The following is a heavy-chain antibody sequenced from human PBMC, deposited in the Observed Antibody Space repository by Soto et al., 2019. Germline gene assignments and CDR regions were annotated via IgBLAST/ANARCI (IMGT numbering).Heavy chain of an antibody. CDR1: VGSCSGYY. CDR3: ARTNYYESSGDSY. V-gene: IGHV4-34*01. D-gene: IGHD3-22*01. Sequence: SETLSLNCAVYVGSCSGYYWRWIRQPPGKWLEWIGEINHSGSTNYNPSLKSRVTISVDTSKNQFSLKLSSVTAADTAVYYCARTNYYESSGDSYGGQGTMVTVSS. CDR2: INHSGST. J-gene: IGHJ4*02.